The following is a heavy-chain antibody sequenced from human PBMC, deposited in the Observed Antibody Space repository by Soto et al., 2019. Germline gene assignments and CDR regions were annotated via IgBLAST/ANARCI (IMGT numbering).Heavy chain of an antibody. CDR1: GGSISSYY. V-gene: IGHV4-59*01. Sequence: SETLSLTCTVSGGSISSYYWSWIRQPPGKGLELIGYIYNSGNTNYNPSLRSRVAISRDTSKNQFSLKLNSVTAADSAVYYCAALYYYTSGSYSSYYFDFWGQGTLVTVSS. J-gene: IGHJ4*02. D-gene: IGHD3-10*01. CDR3: AALYYYTSGSYSSYYFDF. CDR2: IYNSGNT.